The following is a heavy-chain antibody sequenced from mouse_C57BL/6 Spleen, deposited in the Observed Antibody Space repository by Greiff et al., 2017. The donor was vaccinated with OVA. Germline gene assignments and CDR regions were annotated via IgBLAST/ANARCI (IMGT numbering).Heavy chain of an antibody. V-gene: IGHV3-6*01. Sequence: EVKLMESGPGLVKPSQSLSLTCSVTGYSITSGYYWNWIRQFPGNKLEWMGYISYDGSNNYNPSLKNRISITRDTSKNQFFLKLNSVTTEDTATYYCARAQRGWYFDVWGTGTTVTVSS. CDR3: ARAQRGWYFDV. CDR2: ISYDGSN. J-gene: IGHJ1*03. CDR1: GYSITSGYY.